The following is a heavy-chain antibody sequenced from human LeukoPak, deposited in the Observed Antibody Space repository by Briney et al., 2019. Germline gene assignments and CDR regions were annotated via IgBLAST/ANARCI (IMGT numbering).Heavy chain of an antibody. Sequence: GGSLRLSCAASGFTVSSHFMSWVRQAPGKGLEWVSIIYSADNTLYADSVKGRFTISRDSSKNMMYLQMNSLRAEDTAVYYCASRPDGYPGPFDFWGQGTLVTVSS. CDR1: GFTVSSHF. CDR3: ASRPDGYPGPFDF. CDR2: IYSADNT. D-gene: IGHD5-24*01. J-gene: IGHJ4*02. V-gene: IGHV3-66*01.